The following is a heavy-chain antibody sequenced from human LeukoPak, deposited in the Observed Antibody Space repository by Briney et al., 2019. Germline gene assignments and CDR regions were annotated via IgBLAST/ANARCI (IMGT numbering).Heavy chain of an antibody. J-gene: IGHJ4*02. V-gene: IGHV3-23*01. CDR3: AKDRAGYRGARGFDY. CDR1: GFTFSSYA. D-gene: IGHD5-12*01. Sequence: GVSLSLSCSASGFTFSSYAMNWDRQAPGQELEGVSGVRASGDSTNSAESVKGRFTISRDNSKNTLYLQMNSLRAEDTAVYYCAKDRAGYRGARGFDYWGQGTLVTVSS. CDR2: VRASGDST.